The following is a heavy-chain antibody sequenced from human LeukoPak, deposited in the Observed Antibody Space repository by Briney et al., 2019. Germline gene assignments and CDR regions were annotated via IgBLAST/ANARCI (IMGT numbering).Heavy chain of an antibody. CDR1: GYRHSDHY. CDR2: SRNKASSYTT. CDR3: GRIAINANNGMDV. Sequence: PGGSQRLSCAASGYRHSDHYIDWVRQASEKGLVWVGRSRNKASSYTTGYAASVEGRFPISRDVSESSLYLQMNSLRTEDTAVYYCGRIAINANNGMDVWGQGTTVTVSS. J-gene: IGHJ6*02. V-gene: IGHV3-72*01. D-gene: IGHD1/OR15-1a*01.